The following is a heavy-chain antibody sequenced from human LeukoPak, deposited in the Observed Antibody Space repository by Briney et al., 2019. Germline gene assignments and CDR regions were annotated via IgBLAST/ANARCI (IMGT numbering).Heavy chain of an antibody. V-gene: IGHV1-2*02. CDR3: ARYWIQDETKPFDY. Sequence: ASVKVSCKASGYTFTGYYMHWVRQAPGQGLEWMGWISPNSGDTNYAQKFQGRVTMTRDTSISTGYMELSRLRSDDTAVYYCARYWIQDETKPFDYWGQGTLVTVSS. D-gene: IGHD5-18*01. CDR1: GYTFTGYY. J-gene: IGHJ4*02. CDR2: ISPNSGDT.